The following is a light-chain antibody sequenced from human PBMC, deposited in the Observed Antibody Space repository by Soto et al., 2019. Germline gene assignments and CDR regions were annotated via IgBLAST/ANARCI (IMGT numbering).Light chain of an antibody. CDR1: QSVGNS. Sequence: EIVLTQSPATLSLSPGERATLSCRASQSVGNSLAWYQQKAGQAPRLLIYDASLRATGIPARFSGSGSGTDFTLTISSLEPDDFAVYYCQQYGSSETFGQGTKLEIK. J-gene: IGKJ2*01. V-gene: IGKV3-11*01. CDR2: DAS. CDR3: QQYGSSET.